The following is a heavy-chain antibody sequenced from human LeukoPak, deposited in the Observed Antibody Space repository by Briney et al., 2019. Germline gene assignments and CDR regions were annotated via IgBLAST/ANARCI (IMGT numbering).Heavy chain of an antibody. V-gene: IGHV1-2*02. J-gene: IGHJ6*03. CDR3: ASMGSIAARQGYYYMDV. Sequence: AASVKVSCKASGYIFTGYYIHWVRQAPGQGLEWMGWINPNSGDTKYAQKFQGRVTMTRDTSISTAYMELSRLRSDDTAVYYCASMGSIAARQGYYYMDVWGKGTTVTVSS. D-gene: IGHD6-6*01. CDR1: GYIFTGYY. CDR2: INPNSGDT.